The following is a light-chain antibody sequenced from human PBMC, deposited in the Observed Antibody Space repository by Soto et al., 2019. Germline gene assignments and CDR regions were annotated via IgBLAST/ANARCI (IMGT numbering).Light chain of an antibody. J-gene: IGKJ1*01. CDR1: QTITSY. Sequence: IQMTQSPSSLSASVGDRVTITCRASQTITSYLTWYQQRPGKAPNLLIYAASSLHSGVPSRFSGSGSGTDFTLTISSLQPEDFATYYCQHYNSYSEAFGQGTKVDIK. CDR2: AAS. V-gene: IGKV1-39*01. CDR3: QHYNSYSEA.